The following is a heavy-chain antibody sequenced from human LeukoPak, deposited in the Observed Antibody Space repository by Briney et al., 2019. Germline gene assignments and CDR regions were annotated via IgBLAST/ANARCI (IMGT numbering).Heavy chain of an antibody. V-gene: IGHV4-34*01. D-gene: IGHD3-22*01. CDR2: INHSGST. J-gene: IGHJ4*02. CDR3: ARGQYYDSSGYYYVY. Sequence: PSETLSLTCAVSGGSFSGYYWSWIRQPPGKGLEWIGEINHSGSTNYNPSLKSRVTISVDTSKNQFSLKLSSVTAADTAVYYCARGQYYDSSGYYYVYWGQGTLVTVSS. CDR1: GGSFSGYY.